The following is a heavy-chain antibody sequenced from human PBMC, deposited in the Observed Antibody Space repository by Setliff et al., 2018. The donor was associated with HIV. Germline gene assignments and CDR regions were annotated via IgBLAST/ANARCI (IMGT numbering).Heavy chain of an antibody. CDR3: ARVRYCSGGSCYGGEYWFDP. V-gene: IGHV1-46*01. CDR2: IHPSGGST. J-gene: IGHJ5*02. D-gene: IGHD2-15*01. Sequence: ASVKVSCKASVYTFTSDYIHWVRQAPGQGLEWMGVIHPSGGSTSYAQSFQDRVTMTRDTSTSTVYMELSSLRSEDTAVYYCARVRYCSGGSCYGGEYWFDPWGQGTLVTVSS. CDR1: VYTFTSDY.